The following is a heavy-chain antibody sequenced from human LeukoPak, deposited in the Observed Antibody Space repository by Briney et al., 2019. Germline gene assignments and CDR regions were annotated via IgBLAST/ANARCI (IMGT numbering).Heavy chain of an antibody. J-gene: IGHJ3*02. CDR3: ARDTMNLLRYFDWSQHFDAFDI. D-gene: IGHD3-9*01. CDR2: IIPIFGTA. CDR1: GGTFSSYA. V-gene: IGHV1-69*06. Sequence: GASVKVSCKASGGTFSSYAISWVRQAPGQGLEWMGGIIPIFGTANYARKFQGRVTITADKSTSTAYMELSSLRSEDTAVYYCARDTMNLLRYFDWSQHFDAFDIWGQGTMVTVSS.